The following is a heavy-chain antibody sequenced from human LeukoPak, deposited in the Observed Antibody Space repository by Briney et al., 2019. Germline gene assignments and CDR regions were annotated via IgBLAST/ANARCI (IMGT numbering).Heavy chain of an antibody. V-gene: IGHV3-53*01. D-gene: IGHD3-22*01. Sequence: PGGSLRLSCAASGFIVSSNYMSWVRQAPGKGLEWVSVISSGGNTYYADSVKGRFTISRDNSKNTVFFQMNSLRAEDTAVYYCARKVRGYYFDYWGQRTLVTVSS. CDR1: GFIVSSNY. CDR3: ARKVRGYYFDY. CDR2: ISSGGNT. J-gene: IGHJ4*02.